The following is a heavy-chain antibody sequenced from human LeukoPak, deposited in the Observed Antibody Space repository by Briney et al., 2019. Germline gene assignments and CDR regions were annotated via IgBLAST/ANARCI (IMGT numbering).Heavy chain of an antibody. Sequence: GRSLRLSCAASGFTFSSYAMHWVRQAPGKGLEWVAVISYDGSNKYYADSVKGRFTISRDNSKSTLYLQMNSLRAEDTAVYYCARGGPEIWYPPAYWGQGTLVTVSS. V-gene: IGHV3-30*04. D-gene: IGHD5-24*01. J-gene: IGHJ4*02. CDR2: ISYDGSNK. CDR3: ARGGPEIWYPPAY. CDR1: GFTFSSYA.